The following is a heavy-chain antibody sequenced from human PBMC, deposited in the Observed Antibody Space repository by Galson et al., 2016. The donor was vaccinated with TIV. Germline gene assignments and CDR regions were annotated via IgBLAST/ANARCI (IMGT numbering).Heavy chain of an antibody. J-gene: IGHJ4*02. CDR2: IKSNFDGGTT. CDR1: GFIFSNAW. D-gene: IGHD2-15*01. CDR3: TTELGYCSGGYCYYFDY. V-gene: IGHV3-15*01. Sequence: SLRLSCAVSGFIFSNAWMSWVRQAPGKGLEWVGRIKSNFDGGTTDYAEPVKGRFTISRHDSKNTLFLQMNRLKTEDTAVYYCTTELGYCSGGYCYYFDYWVQGSLVTGAS.